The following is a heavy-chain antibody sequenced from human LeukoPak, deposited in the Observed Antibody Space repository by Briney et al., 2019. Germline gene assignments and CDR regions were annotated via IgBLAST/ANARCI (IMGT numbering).Heavy chain of an antibody. D-gene: IGHD3-16*02. CDR3: AREGYVWGSYRRNHFDY. CDR1: GYSISSGYY. V-gene: IGHV4-38-2*02. J-gene: IGHJ4*02. CDR2: IYHSGST. Sequence: SETLSLTCTVSGYSISSGYYWGWIRQPPGKGLEWIGSIYHSGSTYHNPSLKSRVTISVDTSKNQFSLKLSSVTAADTAVYYCAREGYVWGSYRRNHFDYWGQGTLVTVSS.